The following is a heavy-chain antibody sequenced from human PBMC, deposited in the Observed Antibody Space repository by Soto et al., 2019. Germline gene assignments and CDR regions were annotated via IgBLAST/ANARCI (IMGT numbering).Heavy chain of an antibody. V-gene: IGHV1-58*02. CDR2: IVVGSGNT. CDR1: GFTFTSSA. D-gene: IGHD6-19*01. Sequence: SVKVSCKASGFTFTSSAMQWVRQARGQRLEWIGWIVVGSGNTNYAQKLQGRVTMTTDTSTSTAYMELRSLRSDDTAVYYCARDLPVAEAGNWFDPWGQGTLVTVSS. J-gene: IGHJ5*02. CDR3: ARDLPVAEAGNWFDP.